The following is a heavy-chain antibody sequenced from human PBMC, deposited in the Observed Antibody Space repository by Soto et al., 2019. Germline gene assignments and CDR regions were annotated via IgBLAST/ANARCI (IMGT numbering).Heavy chain of an antibody. CDR3: ARYPNDGYNSPFDY. CDR1: GFNFISYE. J-gene: IGHJ4*02. V-gene: IGHV3-48*03. D-gene: IGHD5-12*01. Sequence: GGSLALSCAAPGFNFISYEMNWVRQAPGKGLEWVSYISSSGSTIYYADSVKGRFTISRDNAKNSLYLQMNSLRAEDTAVYYCARYPNDGYNSPFDYWGQGTLVTVSS. CDR2: ISSSGSTI.